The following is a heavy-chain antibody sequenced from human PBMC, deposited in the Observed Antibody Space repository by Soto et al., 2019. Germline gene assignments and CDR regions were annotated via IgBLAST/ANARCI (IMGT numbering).Heavy chain of an antibody. V-gene: IGHV1-69*13. CDR1: GGTFSSYA. CDR2: IIPIFGTA. CDR3: ARAYSGYDMGWFDP. Sequence: ASVKVSCKASGGTFSSYAISWVRQAPGQGLEWMGGIIPIFGTANYAQKFQGRVTITADESTSTAYMELSSLRSEDTAVYYCARAYSGYDMGWFDPWGQGTLVTVSS. D-gene: IGHD5-12*01. J-gene: IGHJ5*02.